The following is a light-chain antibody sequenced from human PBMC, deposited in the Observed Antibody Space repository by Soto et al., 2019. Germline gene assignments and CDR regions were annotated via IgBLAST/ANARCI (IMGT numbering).Light chain of an antibody. CDR3: QPYNTYAT. CDR2: DAS. Sequence: DIQLTQSPSTLYAAVGDSVAITCRASQNIRNLLAWYQQKPGKAPKPLIYDASTLKTGVPSRFSGSGSGSEFNFTITGLQPDDFATYFCQPYNTYATFGQGTRLEI. V-gene: IGKV1-5*01. J-gene: IGKJ5*01. CDR1: QNIRNL.